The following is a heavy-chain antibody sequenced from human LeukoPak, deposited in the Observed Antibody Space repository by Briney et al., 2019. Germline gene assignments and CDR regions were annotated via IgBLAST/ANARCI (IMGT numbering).Heavy chain of an antibody. CDR2: ISYDGSNK. CDR3: AKGDCSGGSCYAIGHYFDY. Sequence: GGSLRLSCAASGYTFSSYGMHWVRQAPGKGLEWVAFISYDGSNKYYADSVKGRFTISRDNSKNTLYLQMNSLRAEDTAVYYCAKGDCSGGSCYAIGHYFDYWGQGTLVTVSS. CDR1: GYTFSSYG. V-gene: IGHV3-30*18. D-gene: IGHD2-15*01. J-gene: IGHJ4*02.